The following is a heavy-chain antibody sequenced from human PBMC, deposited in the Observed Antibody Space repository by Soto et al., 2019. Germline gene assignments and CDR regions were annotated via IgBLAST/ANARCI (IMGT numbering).Heavy chain of an antibody. CDR3: AREAPTVKKGGEAYYFDY. D-gene: IGHD4-4*01. CDR1: GFTFSSYA. Sequence: QVQLVESGGGVVQPGRSLRLSCAASGFTFSSYAMHWVRQAPGKGLEWVAVISYDGSNKYYADSVKGRFTISRDNSKNTLYLQMNSLRAEDTAVYYCAREAPTVKKGGEAYYFDYWGQGTLVTVSS. CDR2: ISYDGSNK. J-gene: IGHJ4*02. V-gene: IGHV3-30-3*01.